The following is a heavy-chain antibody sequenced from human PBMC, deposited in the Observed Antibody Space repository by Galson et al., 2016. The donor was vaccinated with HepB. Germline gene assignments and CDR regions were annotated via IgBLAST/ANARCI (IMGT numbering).Heavy chain of an antibody. D-gene: IGHD3-10*01. CDR2: IQHDGTKQ. J-gene: IGHJ4*02. V-gene: IGHV3-7*03. CDR1: GFTFSRYW. CDR3: ARGAGAGY. Sequence: SLRLSCAASGFTFSRYWMNWVRRAPGKGLEWVANIQHDGTKQYYVDSVKGRFAISRDNAKNSLYLQMSNLRAEDTAVYYCARGAGAGYWGQGTLVTVSS.